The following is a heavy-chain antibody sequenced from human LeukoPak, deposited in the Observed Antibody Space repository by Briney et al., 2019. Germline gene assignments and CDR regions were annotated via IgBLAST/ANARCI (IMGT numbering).Heavy chain of an antibody. CDR1: GFTFSSYA. Sequence: GGSLRLSCAASGFTFSSYAMSWVRQAPGKGLEWVSAISGSGGSTYYADSVKGRFTISRDNSKNALYLQMNSLRAEDTAVYYCAKGEESNGYYGGMDYWGQGTLVTVSS. CDR2: ISGSGGST. D-gene: IGHD3-22*01. V-gene: IGHV3-23*01. J-gene: IGHJ4*02. CDR3: AKGEESNGYYGGMDY.